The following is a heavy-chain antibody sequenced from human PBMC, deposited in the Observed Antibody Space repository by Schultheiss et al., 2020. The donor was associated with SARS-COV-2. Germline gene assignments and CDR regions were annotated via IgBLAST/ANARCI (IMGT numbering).Heavy chain of an antibody. D-gene: IGHD6-19*01. CDR1: GGSISSGAYY. J-gene: IGHJ5*02. CDR3: ARTGAGSYWPRVNWFDP. Sequence: SETLSLTCTVSGGSISSGAYYWSWIRQHPGKGLEWIGYIFYIGSTYYNPSLKSRVTISVDTSKNQFSLKLSSVTAADTAVYYCARTGAGSYWPRVNWFDPWGQGTLVTVSS. CDR2: IFYIGST. V-gene: IGHV4-31*03.